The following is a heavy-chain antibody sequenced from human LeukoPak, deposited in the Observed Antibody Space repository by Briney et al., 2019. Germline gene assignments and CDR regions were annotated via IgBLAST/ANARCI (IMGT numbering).Heavy chain of an antibody. CDR2: IYTSGST. CDR3: ARGARGYYYDSSGYYYANWFDP. D-gene: IGHD3-22*01. V-gene: IGHV4-4*07. J-gene: IGHJ5*02. CDR1: GGSISSYY. Sequence: SETLSLTCTVSGGSISSYYWSWIRQPAGKGLEWIGRIYTSGSTNYNPSLKSQVTMSVDTSKNQFSLKLSSVTAADTAVYYCARGARGYYYDSSGYYYANWFDPWGQGTLVTVSS.